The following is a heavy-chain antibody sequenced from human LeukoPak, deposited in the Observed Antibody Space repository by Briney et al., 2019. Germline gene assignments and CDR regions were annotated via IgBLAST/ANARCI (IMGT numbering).Heavy chain of an antibody. J-gene: IGHJ4*02. CDR2: VFSTGTT. CDR1: GGSISSSSYY. Sequence: SETLSLTCTVSGGSISSSSYYWGWIRQPPGKGLERIGSVFSTGTTFYNPSLKSRVTISVDTSKNQFSLKLSSVTAADTAVYYGARPMYSSGWYNYWGQGTLVTVSS. D-gene: IGHD6-19*01. V-gene: IGHV4-39*01. CDR3: ARPMYSSGWYNY.